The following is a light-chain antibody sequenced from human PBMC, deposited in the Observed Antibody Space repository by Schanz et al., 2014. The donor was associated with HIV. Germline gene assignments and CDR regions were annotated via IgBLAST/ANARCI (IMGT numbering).Light chain of an antibody. CDR1: SSDVGGYNY. CDR2: DVS. CDR3: SSYTSSNTLL. Sequence: QSALTQPASVSGSPGQSITISCTGTSSDVGGYNYVSWYQHHPGKAPKLMIYDVSNQPSGVSNRFSGSKSGNTASLTISGLQAEDEADYYCSSYTSSNTLLFGGGTKLTVL. J-gene: IGLJ2*01. V-gene: IGLV2-14*03.